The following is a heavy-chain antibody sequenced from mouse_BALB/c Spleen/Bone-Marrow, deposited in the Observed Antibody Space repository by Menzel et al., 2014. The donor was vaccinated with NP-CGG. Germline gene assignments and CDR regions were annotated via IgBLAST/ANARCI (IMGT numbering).Heavy chain of an antibody. D-gene: IGHD2-4*01. CDR1: GFTFSSYG. Sequence: EVQRVESGGGLVQPGGSLKLSCAASGFTFSSYGMSWVRQTPDKRLEMIATINVNGDTTYHPDSVKGRFTIPRDNVKNTLYLQMSRLKSEDTAMYYCARGYDYSSWFAYWGQGTLVTVSA. J-gene: IGHJ3*01. CDR3: ARGYDYSSWFAY. CDR2: INVNGDTT. V-gene: IGHV5-6-3*01.